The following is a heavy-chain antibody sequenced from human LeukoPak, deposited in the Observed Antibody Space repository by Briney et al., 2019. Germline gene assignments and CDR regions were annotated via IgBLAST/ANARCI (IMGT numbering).Heavy chain of an antibody. V-gene: IGHV4-34*01. CDR1: GGSFSGYY. CDR2: INHSGST. D-gene: IGHD3-9*01. CDR3: ARYDSLDSLDY. J-gene: IGHJ4*02. Sequence: SETLSLTCAVYGGSFSGYYWSWIRQPPGKGLEWIGEINHSGSTNYNPSLKSRVTISVDTSKNQFSLKLSSVTAADTAVYYCARYDSLDSLDYWGQGTLVTVSS.